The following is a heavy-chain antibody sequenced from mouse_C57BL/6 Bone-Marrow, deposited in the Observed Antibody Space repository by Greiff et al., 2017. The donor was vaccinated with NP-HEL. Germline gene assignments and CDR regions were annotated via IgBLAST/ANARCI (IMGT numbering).Heavy chain of an antibody. V-gene: IGHV5-6*01. CDR1: GFTFSSYG. J-gene: IGHJ2*01. CDR3: ARHGTTVVATYLDY. D-gene: IGHD1-1*01. CDR2: ISSGGSYT. Sequence: EVMLVESGGDLVKPGGSLKLSCAASGFTFSSYGMSWVRQTPDKRLEWVATISSGGSYTYYPDSVKGRFTISRDNAKNTLYLQMSSLKSEDTAMYYCARHGTTVVATYLDYWGQGTTLTVSS.